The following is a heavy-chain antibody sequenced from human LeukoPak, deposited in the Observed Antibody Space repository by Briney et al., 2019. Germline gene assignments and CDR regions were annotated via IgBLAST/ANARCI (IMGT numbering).Heavy chain of an antibody. CDR1: GNTFTGYY. CDR3: ARESSGWDFYYYYYMDV. Sequence: ASVKVSCKASGNTFTGYYMHWVRQAPGQGLEWMGWINPNSGGTNYAQKFQGRVTMTRDTSISTAYMELSRLRSDNTAVYYCARESSGWDFYYYYYMDVWGKGTTVTVSS. V-gene: IGHV1-2*02. CDR2: INPNSGGT. J-gene: IGHJ6*03. D-gene: IGHD6-19*01.